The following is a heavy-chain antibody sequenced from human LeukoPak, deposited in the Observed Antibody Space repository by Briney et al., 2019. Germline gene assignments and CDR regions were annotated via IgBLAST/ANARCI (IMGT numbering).Heavy chain of an antibody. J-gene: IGHJ5*02. CDR2: INHSGST. CDR3: ARAFGWFDP. D-gene: IGHD3-3*01. V-gene: IGHV4-34*01. CDR1: GGSFSGYY. Sequence: SETLSLTCAVYGGSFSGYYWSWIRQPPGKGLEWIGEINHSGSTNYNPSLKSRVTISVDTSKNQSSLKLSSVTAADTAVYYCARAFGWFDPWGQGTLVTVSS.